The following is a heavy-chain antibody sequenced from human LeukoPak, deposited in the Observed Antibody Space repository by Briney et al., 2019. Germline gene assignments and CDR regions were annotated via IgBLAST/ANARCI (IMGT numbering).Heavy chain of an antibody. D-gene: IGHD4-17*01. CDR1: GGSFSGYY. J-gene: IGHJ5*02. V-gene: IGHV4-34*01. CDR3: ARGILRRGFDP. CDR2: INHSGST. Sequence: SETLSLTCAVYGGSFSGYYWSWIRQPPGKGLEWIGEINHSGSTNYNPSLKSRVTISVDTSKNQFSLKLSSVTAADTAVYYCARGILRRGFDPWGQGPRSPSPQ.